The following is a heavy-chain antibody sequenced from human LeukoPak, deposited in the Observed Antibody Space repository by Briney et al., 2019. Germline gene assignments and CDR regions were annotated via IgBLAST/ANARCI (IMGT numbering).Heavy chain of an antibody. CDR1: GFTFSDYY. Sequence: PGGSLRLSCAASGFTFSDYYMIWVRQAPGKGLECVSHITNSGTTIHYADSVKGRFTISRDNAKNSLYLQMNSLRAEDTAVYYCARESSSSFDYWGQGTLVTVSS. J-gene: IGHJ4*02. D-gene: IGHD6-13*01. CDR3: ARESSSSFDY. V-gene: IGHV3-11*04. CDR2: ITNSGTTI.